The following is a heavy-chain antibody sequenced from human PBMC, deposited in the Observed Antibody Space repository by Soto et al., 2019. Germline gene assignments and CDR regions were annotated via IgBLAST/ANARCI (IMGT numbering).Heavy chain of an antibody. J-gene: IGHJ4*02. Sequence: GGSLRLSCAASGFTFSSYAMSWVRQAPGKGLEWVSAISGSGGSTYYADSVKGRFTISRDNSKNTLYLQMNSLRAEDTAVYYCAKDLGLDIWGSTALDYWGQGTLVTVSS. D-gene: IGHD3-16*01. CDR2: ISGSGGST. V-gene: IGHV3-23*01. CDR3: AKDLGLDIWGSTALDY. CDR1: GFTFSSYA.